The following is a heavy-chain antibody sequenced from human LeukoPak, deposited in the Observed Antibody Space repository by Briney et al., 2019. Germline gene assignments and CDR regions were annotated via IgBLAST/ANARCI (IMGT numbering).Heavy chain of an antibody. CDR3: ARAVYYDYVWGSYRYYFDY. CDR2: IYHSGST. V-gene: IGHV4-30-2*01. Sequence: PSETLSLTCAVSGGSISSDGYSWSWIRQPPGKGLEWIGYIYHSGSTYYNPSLKSRVTISVDRSKNQFSLKLSSVTAAGTAVYYCARAVYYDYVWGSYRYYFDYWGQGTLVTVSS. J-gene: IGHJ4*02. CDR1: GGSISSDGYS. D-gene: IGHD3-16*02.